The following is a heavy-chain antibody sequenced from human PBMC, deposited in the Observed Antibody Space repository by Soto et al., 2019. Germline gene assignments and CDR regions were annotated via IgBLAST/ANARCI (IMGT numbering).Heavy chain of an antibody. Sequence: EIQLMQSGGGLARPGGSLRLSCAASGFSFSGYLMSWVRQAPGKGPEWVANIKEDGTEQQYVDSVKGGFTISRDNSENSLFLQMNNLRAEDSAIYYCAITTSTVSYWFDPWGPGTQVTVSS. CDR3: AITTSTVSYWFDP. CDR2: IKEDGTEQ. J-gene: IGHJ5*02. V-gene: IGHV3-7*03. D-gene: IGHD4-4*01. CDR1: GFSFSGYL.